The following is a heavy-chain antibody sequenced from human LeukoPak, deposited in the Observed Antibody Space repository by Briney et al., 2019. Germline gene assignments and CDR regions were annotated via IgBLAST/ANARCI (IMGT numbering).Heavy chain of an antibody. D-gene: IGHD3-10*01. CDR3: VRGRGTMVRGVSPRNWFDP. V-gene: IGHV1-46*01. Sequence: ASVKVSCKASGYTFTSYYMHWVRQAPGQGLEWMGIINPSGGSTSYAQKFQGRVTMTRDTSISTVYMELSRLKSDDTAVYYCVRGRGTMVRGVSPRNWFDPWGQGTLVTVSS. J-gene: IGHJ5*02. CDR1: GYTFTSYY. CDR2: INPSGGST.